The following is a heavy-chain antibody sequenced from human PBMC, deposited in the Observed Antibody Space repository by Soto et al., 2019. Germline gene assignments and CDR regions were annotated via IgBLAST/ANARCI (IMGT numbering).Heavy chain of an antibody. CDR2: IYYSGST. D-gene: IGHD5-12*01. V-gene: IGHV4-39*01. CDR1: GGSISSSSYY. J-gene: IGHJ5*02. CDR3: ARQSVVAANWFDP. Sequence: QLLESGPGLVKPSETLSLTCTVSGGSISSSSYYWGWIRQPPGKGLEWIGSIYYSGSTYYNPSLKSRVTISVDTSKNQFSLKLSSVTAADTAVYYCARQSVVAANWFDPWGQGTLVTVSS.